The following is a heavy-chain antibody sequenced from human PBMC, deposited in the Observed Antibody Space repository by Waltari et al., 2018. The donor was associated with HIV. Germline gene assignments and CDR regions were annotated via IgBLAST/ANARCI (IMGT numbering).Heavy chain of an antibody. V-gene: IGHV3-15*01. D-gene: IGHD3-22*01. CDR2: IKSKTDGGTT. CDR1: GFTFSNAW. J-gene: IGHJ2*01. Sequence: EVQLVESGGGLVKPGGSLRLSCAASGFTFSNAWMSWVRQAPGKGLEWVGRIKSKTDGGTTDYAAPLKGRFTISRDDSKNTLYLQMNSLKTEDTAVYYCTTAILYYDSSGYYSHWYFDLWGRGTLVTVSS. CDR3: TTAILYYDSSGYYSHWYFDL.